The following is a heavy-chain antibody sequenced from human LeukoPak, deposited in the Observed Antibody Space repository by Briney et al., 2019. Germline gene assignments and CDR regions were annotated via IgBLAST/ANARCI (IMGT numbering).Heavy chain of an antibody. CDR3: ASYLHGSAFDI. CDR1: GYTFITYW. CDR2: IYPGDSDT. D-gene: IGHD2-15*01. Sequence: GESLKISCKGSGYTFITYWIGWVRQMPGKGLEWMGIIYPGDSDTRYSPSLQGQVTISADKSTSTAYLQWSSLKASDTAMYYCASYLHGSAFDIWGQGTMVTVSS. V-gene: IGHV5-51*01. J-gene: IGHJ3*02.